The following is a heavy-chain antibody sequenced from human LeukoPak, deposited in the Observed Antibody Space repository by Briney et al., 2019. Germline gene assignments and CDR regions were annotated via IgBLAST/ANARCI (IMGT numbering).Heavy chain of an antibody. V-gene: IGHV4-38-2*02. D-gene: IGHD3/OR15-3a*01. CDR3: ATLTMSGLGIIPPAS. CDR2: IYHSGST. Sequence: PSETLSLTCTVSGYSISSGYYWGWIRQPPGKGLEWIGSIYHSGSTYYNPSLKSRVTISVDTSKNQFFLKLSSVTAADTAVYYCATLTMSGLGIIPPASWGQGTLVTVSS. J-gene: IGHJ5*02. CDR1: GYSISSGYY.